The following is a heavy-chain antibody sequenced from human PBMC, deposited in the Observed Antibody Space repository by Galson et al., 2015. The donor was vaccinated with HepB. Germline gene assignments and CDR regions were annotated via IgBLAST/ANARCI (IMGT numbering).Heavy chain of an antibody. CDR1: GYTFTGYY. D-gene: IGHD6-19*01. Sequence: SVKVSCKASGYTFTGYYMHWVRQAPGQGLEWMGWINPNSGGTNYAQKFQGRVTMTRDTSISTAYMELSRLRSDDTAVYYCARGGRAVAGIVRWFDPWGQGTLVTVSS. V-gene: IGHV1-2*02. J-gene: IGHJ5*02. CDR2: INPNSGGT. CDR3: ARGGRAVAGIVRWFDP.